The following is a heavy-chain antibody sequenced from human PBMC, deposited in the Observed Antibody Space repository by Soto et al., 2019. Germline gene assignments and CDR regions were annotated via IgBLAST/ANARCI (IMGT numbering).Heavy chain of an antibody. D-gene: IGHD6-19*01. V-gene: IGHV4-59*08. J-gene: IGHJ3*02. CDR3: ARHVPPDSSGYSIGAFDI. CDR2: IYYSGST. CDR1: GGSISSYY. Sequence: QVQLQESGPGLVKPSETLSLTCTVSGGSISSYYWSWIRQPPGKGLEWIGYIYYSGSTNYNPSLKSRVTISVDTSKHQFSLKLSSVTAADTAVYYCARHVPPDSSGYSIGAFDIWGQGTMVTVSS.